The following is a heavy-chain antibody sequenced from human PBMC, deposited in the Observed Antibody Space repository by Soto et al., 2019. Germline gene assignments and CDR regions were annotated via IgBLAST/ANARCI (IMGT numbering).Heavy chain of an antibody. J-gene: IGHJ4*02. CDR1: GGSLRNYY. CDR2: MYPSGST. CDR3: ARGSLAIDY. D-gene: IGHD3-16*02. Sequence: QVQLQESGPGLVKPSETLSLTCTVSGGSLRNYYWCWIRQPAGKGLEWIGRMYPSGSTNYNPSLKSRVTMSIDTSTNQFSLTLSAVTAADTAVYYCARGSLAIDYWGQGTLVIVSS. V-gene: IGHV4-4*07.